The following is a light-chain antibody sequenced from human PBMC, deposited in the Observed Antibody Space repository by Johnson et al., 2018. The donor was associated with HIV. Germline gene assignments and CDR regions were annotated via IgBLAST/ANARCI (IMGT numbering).Light chain of an antibody. Sequence: QSVLTQPPSVSAAPGQRVTISCSGSSSNIGNFYVSWYQQLPETAPKLLIYKTNDRPSGIPYRFSGSKSGTSAPLDITGLQTGDEADYYCGTWDSSLNTEVFGTGTKVTVL. J-gene: IGLJ1*01. CDR3: GTWDSSLNTEV. CDR2: KTN. CDR1: SSNIGNFY. V-gene: IGLV1-51*02.